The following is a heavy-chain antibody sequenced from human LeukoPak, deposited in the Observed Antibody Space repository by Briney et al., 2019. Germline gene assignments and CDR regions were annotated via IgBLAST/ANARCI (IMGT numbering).Heavy chain of an antibody. V-gene: IGHV3-30*18. CDR1: GFTFSTYG. CDR2: ISYDGSDK. Sequence: GKSLRLSCAASGFTFSTYGMHWVRQASGKGLEWVAVISYDGSDKYYADSVRGRFTISRDNSKNTLFLQVNSLRAEDTAVYYCAKDEAPRLRRQEPDSWGQGTLVTVSS. D-gene: IGHD4-17*01. J-gene: IGHJ4*02. CDR3: AKDEAPRLRRQEPDS.